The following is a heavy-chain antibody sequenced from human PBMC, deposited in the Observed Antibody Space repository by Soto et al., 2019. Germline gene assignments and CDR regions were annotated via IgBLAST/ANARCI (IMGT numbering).Heavy chain of an antibody. CDR1: GGTFSSYA. J-gene: IGHJ4*02. V-gene: IGHV1-69*13. Sequence: GASVKVSCKASGGTFSSYAISWARQAPGQGLEWMGGIIPIFGTANYAQKFQGRVTITADESTSTAYMELSSLRSEDTAVYYCAREASYSGFDPFDYWGQGTLVTVSS. D-gene: IGHD5-12*01. CDR2: IIPIFGTA. CDR3: AREASYSGFDPFDY.